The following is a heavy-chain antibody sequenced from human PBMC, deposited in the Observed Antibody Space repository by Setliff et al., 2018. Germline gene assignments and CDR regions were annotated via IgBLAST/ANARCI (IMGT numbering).Heavy chain of an antibody. D-gene: IGHD1-26*01. J-gene: IGHJ5*02. CDR1: GYSISSGYY. CDR2: IYHSGST. V-gene: IGHV4-38-2*01. CDR3: VRRVGVGWLDT. Sequence: PSETLSLTCAVSGYSISSGYYWGWIRQPPGKGLEWIGSIYHSGSTYYNPSLKSRVTISVDTSKNQFSLKLSSVTAADTAVYYCVRRVGVGWLDTWGQGTLVTVAS.